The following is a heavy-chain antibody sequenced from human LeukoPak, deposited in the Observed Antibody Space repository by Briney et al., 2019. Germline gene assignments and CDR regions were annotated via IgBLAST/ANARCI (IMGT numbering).Heavy chain of an antibody. J-gene: IGHJ3*02. CDR2: IYSGGST. Sequence: PGGSLRPSCAASGFTVSSNYMSWVRQAPGKGLEWVSVIYSGGSTYYADSVKGRFTISRDNSKNTLYLQMNSLRAEETAVYYCATQQQLGAFDIWGQGTMVTVSS. CDR1: GFTVSSNY. V-gene: IGHV3-53*01. CDR3: ATQQQLGAFDI. D-gene: IGHD6-13*01.